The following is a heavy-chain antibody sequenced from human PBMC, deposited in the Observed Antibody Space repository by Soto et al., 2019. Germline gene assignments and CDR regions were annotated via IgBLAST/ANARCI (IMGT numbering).Heavy chain of an antibody. CDR1: GYSFTSHY. CDR3: AREAHGGNFES. V-gene: IGHV1-69*13. Sequence: SVKVSCKAIGYSFTSHYMHWVRQAPGQGPEWMGVIILPFGTPNYAQKFQGRVTMTADESTSTAYMEVSSLTSDDTAVYFCAREAHGGNFESWGQGTLVTVSS. CDR2: IILPFGTP. J-gene: IGHJ4*02.